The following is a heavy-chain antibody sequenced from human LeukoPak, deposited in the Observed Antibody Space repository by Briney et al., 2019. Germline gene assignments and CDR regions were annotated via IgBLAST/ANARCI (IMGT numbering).Heavy chain of an antibody. D-gene: IGHD5-12*01. J-gene: IGHJ4*02. Sequence: PSETLSLTCAVYGGSFSDSYWTRIRQPPGKGLEWIGEINHSGSTNYNPSLKSRVTISVDTSKNQFSLKLSSVTAADTAVYYCARGPRGYSGYGLLRFDYWGQGTLVSVSS. CDR2: INHSGST. V-gene: IGHV4-34*01. CDR3: ARGPRGYSGYGLLRFDY. CDR1: GGSFSDSY.